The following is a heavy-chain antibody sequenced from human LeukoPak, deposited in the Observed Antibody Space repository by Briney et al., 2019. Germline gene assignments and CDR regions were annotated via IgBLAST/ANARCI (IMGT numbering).Heavy chain of an antibody. Sequence: GGSLRLSCAASDFNFITYAMSWVRQAPGKGLEWVSTISGGGDVTYYADSVKGRFTISRDNSKNTPYLQMNSLRVEDTAVYYCARDSSMLRGPLVIYYFDFWGQGTLVTVSS. CDR3: ARDSSMLRGPLVIYYFDF. D-gene: IGHD3-10*01. V-gene: IGHV3-23*01. CDR2: ISGGGDVT. CDR1: DFNFITYA. J-gene: IGHJ4*02.